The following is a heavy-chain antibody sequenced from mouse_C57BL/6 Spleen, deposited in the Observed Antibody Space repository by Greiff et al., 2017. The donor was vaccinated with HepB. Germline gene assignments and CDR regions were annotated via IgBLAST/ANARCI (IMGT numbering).Heavy chain of an antibody. J-gene: IGHJ2*01. CDR1: GYTSTSYT. CDR2: INPSSGYT. CDR3: ARKSTRAYY. Sequence: VQLQQSGAELVKPGASVKMSCKASGYTSTSYTMHWVKQRPGQGLEWIGYINPSSGYTKYNQKFKDKATLTADKSSSTAYMQLSSLTSEDSAVYYCARKSTRAYYWGQGTTLTVSS. V-gene: IGHV1-4*01. D-gene: IGHD3-1*01.